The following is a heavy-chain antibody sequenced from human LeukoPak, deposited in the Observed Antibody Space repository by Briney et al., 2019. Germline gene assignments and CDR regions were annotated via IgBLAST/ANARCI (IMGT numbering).Heavy chain of an antibody. Sequence: GGSLRLSCAASGFTFSNAWMSWVRQAPGKGLEWVGRIKSKTDGGTTDYAAPVKGRFTISRDDSKNTLYLQMNSLKTEDTAVYYCTTDLAMARDAFDIWGQGTMVTVSS. CDR2: IKSKTDGGTT. J-gene: IGHJ3*02. V-gene: IGHV3-15*01. CDR1: GFTFSNAW. CDR3: TTDLAMARDAFDI. D-gene: IGHD5-18*01.